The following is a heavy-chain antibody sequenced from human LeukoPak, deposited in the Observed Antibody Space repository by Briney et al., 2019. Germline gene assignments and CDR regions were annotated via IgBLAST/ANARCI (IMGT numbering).Heavy chain of an antibody. D-gene: IGHD3-10*01. J-gene: IGHJ4*02. CDR1: GGSISSYY. CDR2: IYYSGST. Sequence: SETLSLTCTVSGGSISSYYWSWIRQPPGKERDGIGYIYYSGSTNYNPSLKSRVTISVDTSKNQFSLKLSSVTAADTAVYYCARTDYYGSGRPYWGQGTLVTVSS. V-gene: IGHV4-59*01. CDR3: ARTDYYGSGRPY.